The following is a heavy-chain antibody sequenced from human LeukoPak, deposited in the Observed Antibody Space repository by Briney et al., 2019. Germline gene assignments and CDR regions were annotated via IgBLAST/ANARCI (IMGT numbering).Heavy chain of an antibody. CDR2: ISYDGSNK. CDR1: GFTFSSYA. J-gene: IGHJ5*02. CDR3: ARVGRVRYYDFWSGYYDWFDP. D-gene: IGHD3-3*01. V-gene: IGHV3-30-3*01. Sequence: PGRSLRLSCAASGFTFSSYAMHWVRQAPGKGLEWVAVISYDGSNKYYADSVKGRFTISRDNAKNTLYLQMNSLRAEDTAVYYCARVGRVRYYDFWSGYYDWFDPWGQGTLVTVSS.